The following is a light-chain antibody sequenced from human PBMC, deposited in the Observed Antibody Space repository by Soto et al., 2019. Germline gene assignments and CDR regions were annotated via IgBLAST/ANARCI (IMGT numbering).Light chain of an antibody. CDR2: EVS. CDR1: SSDVGGYNY. CDR3: SSYTTTNNYV. V-gene: IGLV2-14*01. Sequence: QSVLTQPASVSGSPGQSITISCTGTSSDVGGYNYVSWSQQHPGKAPKLMIYEVSNRPSGVSNRFSGSKSGNTASLTISGLQAEDEADYYCSSYTTTNNYVFGTGTQGTV. J-gene: IGLJ1*01.